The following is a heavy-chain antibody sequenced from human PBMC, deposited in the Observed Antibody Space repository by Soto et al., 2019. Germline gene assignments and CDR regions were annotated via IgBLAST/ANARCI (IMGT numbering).Heavy chain of an antibody. D-gene: IGHD2-8*01. Sequence: PXGTLSLTCAVYGASLSGYDWSWVRQPPGKGLEWIGEINQSGGTNYNPSLKGRVTISMDTSKNQLSLRLKSVTAADTAIYYCARDPYANAFDIWGRGTMVTVSS. CDR2: INQSGGT. CDR1: GASLSGYD. CDR3: ARDPYANAFDI. J-gene: IGHJ3*02. V-gene: IGHV4-34*01.